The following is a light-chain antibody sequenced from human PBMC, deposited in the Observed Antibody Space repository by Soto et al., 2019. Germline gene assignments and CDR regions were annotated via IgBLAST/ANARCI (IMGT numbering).Light chain of an antibody. CDR2: SND. Sequence: QAVVTQPPSASGPPGQRVTISCSGSSSNIGSNSVNWYQQLPGTAPKLLIYSNDRRPSGVPDRFSGSKSGTSASLAISGLQSEDEADYYCAAWDDSLNGYVFGTGTKLTVL. V-gene: IGLV1-44*01. CDR3: AAWDDSLNGYV. CDR1: SSNIGSNS. J-gene: IGLJ1*01.